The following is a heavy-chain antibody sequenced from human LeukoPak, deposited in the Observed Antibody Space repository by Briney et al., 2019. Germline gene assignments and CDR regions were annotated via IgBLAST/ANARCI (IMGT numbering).Heavy chain of an antibody. V-gene: IGHV1-8*01. CDR2: VHPDTGYA. J-gene: IGHJ5*02. Sequence: ASVKVSCKTSGYPFTTYEINWVRQAAGQGLEWMGWVHPDTGYADYAQKFQGRVTKTSDTSISTAYMELSSLRSDDTAVYFCARGPRNDPWGQGTLITVSS. D-gene: IGHD1-14*01. CDR3: ARGPRNDP. CDR1: GYPFTTYE.